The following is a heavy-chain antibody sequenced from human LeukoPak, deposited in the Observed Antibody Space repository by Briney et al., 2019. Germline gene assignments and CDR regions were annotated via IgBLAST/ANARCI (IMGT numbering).Heavy chain of an antibody. CDR3: ARTSRDGYTRASYYYMDV. V-gene: IGHV6-1*01. Sequence: SQTLSLTCAISGGSVSSNSAAWNWIRQSPSRGLEWLGRTYHRSKWYNDYAVSVKSRITINPDTSKNQFSLQLNSVTPEDTAVYYCARTSRDGYTRASYYYMDVWGKGTTVTVSS. D-gene: IGHD5-24*01. J-gene: IGHJ6*03. CDR1: GGSVSSNSAA. CDR2: TYHRSKWYN.